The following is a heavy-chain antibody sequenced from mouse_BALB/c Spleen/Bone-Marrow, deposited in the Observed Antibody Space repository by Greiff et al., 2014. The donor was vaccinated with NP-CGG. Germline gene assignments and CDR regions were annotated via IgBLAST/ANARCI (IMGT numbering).Heavy chain of an antibody. CDR2: IWAGGST. Sequence: VQLQQSGPGLVAPSQSLSITCTVSGFSLTSYGVHWIRQPPGKGLDWLGVIWAGGSTNYNSALMSRLSISKDSSKSQVFLKKNSPQTDDTAMYYCSRNCYYSTWFAYWGQGTLVPVSA. CDR3: SRNCYYSTWFAY. D-gene: IGHD2-3*01. V-gene: IGHV2-9*02. J-gene: IGHJ3*01. CDR1: GFSLTSYG.